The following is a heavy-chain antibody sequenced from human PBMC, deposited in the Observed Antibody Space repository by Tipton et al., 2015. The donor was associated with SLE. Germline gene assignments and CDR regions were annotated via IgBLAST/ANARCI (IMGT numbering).Heavy chain of an antibody. CDR1: GFSFSTYA. CDR2: ISGSGGST. D-gene: IGHD2-2*03. CDR3: ARAPAARGYCDY. Sequence: SLRLSCAASGFSFSTYAMSWVRQAPGKGLEWVSVISGSGGSTYYADSVKGRFTISRDNSKNTLYLQMNSLRAEDTAVYYCARAPAARGYCDYWGQGTLVTVSS. V-gene: IGHV3-23*01. J-gene: IGHJ4*02.